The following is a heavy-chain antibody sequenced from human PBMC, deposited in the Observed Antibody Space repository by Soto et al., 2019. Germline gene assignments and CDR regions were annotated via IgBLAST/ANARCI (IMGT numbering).Heavy chain of an antibody. CDR1: GYTFTGYY. D-gene: IGHD3-10*01. CDR3: ARADGWGSYPYYYYYYGMDV. J-gene: IGHJ6*02. V-gene: IGHV1-2*02. Sequence: ASVKVSCKASGYTFTGYYMHWVRQAPGQGLEWMGWINPNSGGTNYAQKFQGRVTMTRDTSISTAYMELSRLRSGDTAVYYCARADGWGSYPYYYYYYGMDVWGQGTTVTVSS. CDR2: INPNSGGT.